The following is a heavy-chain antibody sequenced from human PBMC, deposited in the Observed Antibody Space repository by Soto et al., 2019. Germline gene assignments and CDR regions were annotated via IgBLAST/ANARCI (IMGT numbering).Heavy chain of an antibody. CDR3: ARMYYYDSTGYYYVLFDY. V-gene: IGHV4-61*01. CDR1: GGSVSSGTYC. Sequence: KASETLSLTCTVSGGSVSSGTYCWSGIRQPPGKGLEWIGYIYYSGSTNYNPSLKSRVTISLDTSKNQFSLKLSSVTAADTPVYYCARMYYYDSTGYYYVLFDYWGQGTLVTVSS. J-gene: IGHJ4*02. CDR2: IYYSGST. D-gene: IGHD3-22*01.